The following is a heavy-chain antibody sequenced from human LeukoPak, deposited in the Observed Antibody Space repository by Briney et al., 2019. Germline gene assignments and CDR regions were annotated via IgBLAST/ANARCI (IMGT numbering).Heavy chain of an antibody. V-gene: IGHV3-13*05. CDR1: GFTFSSYD. Sequence: AGRSLRLSCAASGFTFSSYDIHWVRHTTGKGLEWVSAIGTAGDPYYSASVEGRFTISRENAKNSLYLQMSSLRAGDTAVYYCARRREDYYDTYLFDYWGQGTLVTVSS. CDR3: ARRREDYYDTYLFDY. CDR2: IGTAGDP. J-gene: IGHJ4*02. D-gene: IGHD3-22*01.